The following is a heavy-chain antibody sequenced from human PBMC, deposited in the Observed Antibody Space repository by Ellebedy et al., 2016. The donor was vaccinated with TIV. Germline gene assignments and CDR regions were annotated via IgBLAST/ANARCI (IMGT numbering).Heavy chain of an antibody. CDR3: TTTYATSGVDY. Sequence: GESLKISCAASGFTFSSQSVNWVRQAPGKGLEWVGRIKSTSDGGTTDYAAPVKGRFSISRDDSNNRLYLQMSGLKIEDTGVYYCTTTYATSGVDYWGQGTLVTVSS. D-gene: IGHD3-10*01. CDR1: GFTFSSQS. CDR2: IKSTSDGGTT. V-gene: IGHV3-15*01. J-gene: IGHJ4*02.